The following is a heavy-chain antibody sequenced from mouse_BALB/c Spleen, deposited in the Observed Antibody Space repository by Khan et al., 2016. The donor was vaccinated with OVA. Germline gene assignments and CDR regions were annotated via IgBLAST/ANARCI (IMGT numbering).Heavy chain of an antibody. D-gene: IGHD1-1*01. CDR1: GFTFSGYA. J-gene: IGHJ1*01. Sequence: EVQLVETGGDLVKPGGSLKLSCAASGFTFSGYALSWVRQTPEKRLEWVGTISSGDSYTYYPDSVKGRFTISRDNVKNTLYLQMSSLRSEDTAMYYCARAPNTTVVDTSYCFFDVWGAGTTVTVS. V-gene: IGHV5-9-3*01. CDR3: ARAPNTTVVDTSYCFFDV. CDR2: ISSGDSYT.